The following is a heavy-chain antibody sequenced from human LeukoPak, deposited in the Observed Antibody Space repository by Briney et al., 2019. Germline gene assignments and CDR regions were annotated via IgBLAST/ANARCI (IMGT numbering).Heavy chain of an antibody. CDR3: AREGSYSGYDPNHFDY. Sequence: ASVKVSCKASGYTFTSYAMNWVRQAPGQGLGWMGWINTNTGNPTYAQGFTGRFVFSLDTSVSTAYLQISSLKAEDTAVYYCAREGSYSGYDPNHFDYWGQGTLVTVSS. D-gene: IGHD5-12*01. J-gene: IGHJ4*02. CDR1: GYTFTSYA. V-gene: IGHV7-4-1*02. CDR2: INTNTGNP.